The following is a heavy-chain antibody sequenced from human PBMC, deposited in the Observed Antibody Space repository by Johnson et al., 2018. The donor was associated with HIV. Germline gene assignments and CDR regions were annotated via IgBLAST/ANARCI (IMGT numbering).Heavy chain of an antibody. J-gene: IGHJ3*02. V-gene: IGHV3-74*02. CDR1: GFTFINYW. D-gene: IGHD2-8*01. Sequence: VQLVESGGGLVQPGGSLRLSCAASGFTFINYWMHWVRQAPGKGLEWVSGISWNSGNIGYADSVKGRFAISRDNAKNSLNLQMSSLRAEDTAVYYCARGVNGAFDIWGQGTMVTVSS. CDR2: ISWNSGNI. CDR3: ARGVNGAFDI.